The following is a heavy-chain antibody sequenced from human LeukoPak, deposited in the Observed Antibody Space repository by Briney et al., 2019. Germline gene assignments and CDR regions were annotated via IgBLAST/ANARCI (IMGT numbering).Heavy chain of an antibody. CDR2: IIPIFGTA. Sequence: GASVKVSCKASGGTSSSYAISWVRQAPGQGLEWMGGIIPIFGTANYAQKFQGRVTITADESTSTAYMELSRLRSEDTAVYYCARDLGYYYDSSASTAFDYWGQGTLVTVSS. J-gene: IGHJ4*02. D-gene: IGHD3-22*01. V-gene: IGHV1-69*13. CDR3: ARDLGYYYDSSASTAFDY. CDR1: GGTSSSYA.